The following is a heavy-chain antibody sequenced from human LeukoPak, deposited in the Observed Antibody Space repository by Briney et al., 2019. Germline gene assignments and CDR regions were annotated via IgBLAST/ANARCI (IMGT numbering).Heavy chain of an antibody. V-gene: IGHV4-39*07. CDR1: GGSISSSSYY. CDR3: ARDPYYYGSGSPGIFDY. D-gene: IGHD3-10*01. J-gene: IGHJ4*02. CDR2: IYYSGST. Sequence: PSETLSLTCTVSGGSISSSSYYWGWIRQPPGKGLEWIGSIYYSGSTYYNPPLKSRVTISVDTSKNQFSLKLSSVTAADTAVYYCARDPYYYGSGSPGIFDYWGQGTLVTVSS.